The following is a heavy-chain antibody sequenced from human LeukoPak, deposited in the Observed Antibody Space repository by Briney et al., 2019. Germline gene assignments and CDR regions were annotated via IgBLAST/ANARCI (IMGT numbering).Heavy chain of an antibody. D-gene: IGHD3-22*01. Sequence: GGSLRLSCAASGFTFSTYWMHWVRQAPGKGLVWVSRIKSDGSTNYADSVKGRFTISRDNAKNTVSLQMNSLRPEDTGVYYCARAPSEIGGYYPEYFRHWGRGTLVTVTS. CDR1: GFTFSTYW. J-gene: IGHJ1*01. V-gene: IGHV3-74*01. CDR3: ARAPSEIGGYYPEYFRH. CDR2: IKSDGST.